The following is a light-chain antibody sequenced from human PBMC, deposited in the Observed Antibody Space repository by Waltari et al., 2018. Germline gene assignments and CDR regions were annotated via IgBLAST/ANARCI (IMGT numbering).Light chain of an antibody. Sequence: SYVLTQPPSVSVAPGQTASITCGGDNIGSKSVHWYQQKAGQAPVLVVHDDSDRPSGIPERRSGSNSGNTATLTIRRVEAGDEADFYCQVWDSGSGHPHVVFGGGTRLTVL. J-gene: IGLJ2*01. CDR3: QVWDSGSGHPHVV. V-gene: IGLV3-21*02. CDR2: DDS. CDR1: NIGSKS.